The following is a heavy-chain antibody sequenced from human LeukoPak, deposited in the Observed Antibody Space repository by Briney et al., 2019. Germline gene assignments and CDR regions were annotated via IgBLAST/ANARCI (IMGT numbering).Heavy chain of an antibody. V-gene: IGHV1-2*02. CDR1: GYTFTASY. CDR3: TREDY. Sequence: ASVKVSCKVSGYTFTASYLFWVRQAPGQGLEWMGWINCNSGDIKYAQKFQDRVTMTRDTSISTVYMDLSSLTSDDTAVYYCTREDYWGQGTPVTVSS. J-gene: IGHJ4*02. CDR2: INCNSGDI.